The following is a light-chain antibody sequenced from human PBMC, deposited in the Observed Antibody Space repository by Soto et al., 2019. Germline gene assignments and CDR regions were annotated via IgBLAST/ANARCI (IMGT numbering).Light chain of an antibody. V-gene: IGKV1-5*03. Sequence: DIQMTQSPSTLSASVGDRVTITCRASQSISSWLAWYQQKPGKAPKLLIYKASSLESGVPSRFSGSGSGTECTLTISSLQPYDFATYYCQQFNNYPWTFGQGTRVEIK. CDR2: KAS. J-gene: IGKJ1*01. CDR1: QSISSW. CDR3: QQFNNYPWT.